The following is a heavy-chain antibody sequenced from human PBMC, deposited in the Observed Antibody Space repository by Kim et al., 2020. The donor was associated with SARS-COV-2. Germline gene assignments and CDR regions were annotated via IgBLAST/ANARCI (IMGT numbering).Heavy chain of an antibody. CDR1: GGSISSSSYY. J-gene: IGHJ4*02. V-gene: IGHV4-39*01. CDR3: ARQGEYGDYVGY. D-gene: IGHD4-17*01. CDR2: IYYSGST. Sequence: SETLSLTCTVSGGSISSSSYYWGWIRQPPGKGLEWIGSIYYSGSTYYNPSLKSRVTISVDRSKNQFSLKLSSVTAADTAVYYCARQGEYGDYVGYWGQGT.